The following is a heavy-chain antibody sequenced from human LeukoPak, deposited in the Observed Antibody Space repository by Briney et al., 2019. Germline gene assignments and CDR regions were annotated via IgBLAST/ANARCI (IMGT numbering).Heavy chain of an antibody. V-gene: IGHV1-69*13. J-gene: IGHJ4*02. CDR1: GGAFSSYA. CDR2: IIPIFGTA. Sequence: SVKVSCKASGGAFSSYAISWVRQAPGQGLEWMGGIIPIFGTANYAQKFQGRVTITADESTSTAYMELSSLRSEDTAVYYCARVPTYYYDSSGYYFDYWGQGTLVTVSS. D-gene: IGHD3-22*01. CDR3: ARVPTYYYDSSGYYFDY.